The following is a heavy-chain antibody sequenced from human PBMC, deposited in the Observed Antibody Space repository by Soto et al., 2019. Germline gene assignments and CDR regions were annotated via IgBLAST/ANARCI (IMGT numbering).Heavy chain of an antibody. V-gene: IGHV4-59*08. Sequence: SETLSLTCTVSGGSISSYYWSWIRQPPGKGLEWIGYIYYSGSTYYNPSLKSRVTISVDTSKNQFSLKLSSVTAADTAVYYCARHRTTVTSLGYWGQGTLVTVSS. CDR3: ARHRTTVTSLGY. J-gene: IGHJ4*02. CDR2: IYYSGST. CDR1: GGSISSYY. D-gene: IGHD4-4*01.